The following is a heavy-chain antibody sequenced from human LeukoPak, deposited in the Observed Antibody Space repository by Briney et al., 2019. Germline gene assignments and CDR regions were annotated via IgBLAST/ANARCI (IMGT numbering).Heavy chain of an antibody. D-gene: IGHD3-10*01. J-gene: IGHJ4*02. Sequence: GGSLRLSCSASGFTFSRYAMHWVRQAPGKGLEYVSAISSNGGSTYYADFVKGRFTISRDNSRNTLHLQMSSLRVEDTAVYYCVKDSSSGSYFDYWGQGTLVTVSS. V-gene: IGHV3-64D*06. CDR3: VKDSSSGSYFDY. CDR1: GFTFSRYA. CDR2: ISSNGGST.